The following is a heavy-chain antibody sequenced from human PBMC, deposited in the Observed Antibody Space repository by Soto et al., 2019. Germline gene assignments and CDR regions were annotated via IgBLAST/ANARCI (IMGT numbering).Heavy chain of an antibody. CDR1: GFTLSSYA. J-gene: IGHJ6*03. CDR2: ISSSSSNI. Sequence: PVGSLRLSCAASGFTLSSYAMNWVRQAPGKGLEWVSYISSSSSNIQYADSVKGRFTISRDNAKNSLFLQMNSLRAEDTAVYYCARAYCSSTSCRHYYYYYMDVWGKGTTVTVSS. D-gene: IGHD2-2*01. CDR3: ARAYCSSTSCRHYYYYYMDV. V-gene: IGHV3-21*04.